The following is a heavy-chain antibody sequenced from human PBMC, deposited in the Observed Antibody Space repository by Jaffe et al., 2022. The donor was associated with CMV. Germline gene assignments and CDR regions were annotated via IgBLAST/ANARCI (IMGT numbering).Heavy chain of an antibody. CDR1: GFTFSSYS. D-gene: IGHD2-2*01. CDR3: AREGIVVVPAAMGPYYYYGMDV. Sequence: EVQLVESGGGLVQPGGSLRLSCAASGFTFSSYSMNWVRQAPGKGLEWVSYISSSSSTIYYADSVKGRFTISRDNAKNSLYLQMNSLRDEDTAVYYCAREGIVVVPAAMGPYYYYGMDVWGQGTTVTVSS. CDR2: ISSSSSTI. V-gene: IGHV3-48*02. J-gene: IGHJ6*02.